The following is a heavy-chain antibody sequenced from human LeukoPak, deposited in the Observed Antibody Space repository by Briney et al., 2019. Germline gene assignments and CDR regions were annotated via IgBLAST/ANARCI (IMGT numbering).Heavy chain of an antibody. CDR1: GYTFTNSY. CDR2: INPDGGNT. Sequence: ASVKVSCKASGYTFTNSYIHWVRQAPGQVLEWMGLINPDGGNTNYAQNFQGRVTLTRDTSTSTVYMELSSLRSEDTAIYYCARIRDGYNDAYDIWGQGTVVTVSS. V-gene: IGHV1-46*01. D-gene: IGHD5-24*01. CDR3: ARIRDGYNDAYDI. J-gene: IGHJ3*02.